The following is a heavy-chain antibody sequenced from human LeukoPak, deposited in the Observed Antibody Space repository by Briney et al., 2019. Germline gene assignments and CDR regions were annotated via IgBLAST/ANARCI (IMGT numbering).Heavy chain of an antibody. CDR2: AFSDGRT. Sequence: PGGSLRLSCAASGITVSTNYMSWVRQAPGKGLEWVSIAFSDGRTFYADSVKGRSTISGDSPKNTVFLQMNSLRAEDTAVYYCARGDFDYWGQGTLVTVSS. V-gene: IGHV3-53*01. CDR3: ARGDFDY. J-gene: IGHJ4*02. CDR1: GITVSTNY.